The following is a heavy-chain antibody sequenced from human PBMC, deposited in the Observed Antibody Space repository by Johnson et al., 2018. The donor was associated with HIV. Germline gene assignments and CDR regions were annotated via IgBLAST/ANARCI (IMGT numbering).Heavy chain of an antibody. CDR3: ARVQAAGVVRPFDI. V-gene: IGHV3-7*01. D-gene: IGHD2-21*01. CDR2: ITQDGSEK. CDR1: GFTFSSYA. Sequence: MLLVESGGGVVQPGRSLRLSCAASGFTFSSYAMHWVRQAPGKGLEWVADITQDGSEKYYVEAVKGRFTISRDNAKKSMYLQMNSLRAEDTAVYYCARVQAAGVVRPFDIWGQGTMVTVSS. J-gene: IGHJ3*02.